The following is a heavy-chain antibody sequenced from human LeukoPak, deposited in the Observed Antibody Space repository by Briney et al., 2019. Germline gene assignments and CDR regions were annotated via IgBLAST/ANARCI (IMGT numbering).Heavy chain of an antibody. CDR3: AKDSSGWYRDYFDY. J-gene: IGHJ4*02. CDR1: GFTFGSYA. Sequence: GGSLRLSCAASGFTFGSYAMSWVRQAPGKGLEWVSAISGSGGSTYYADSVKGRFTISRDNSKNMLYLQMNSLRAEDTAVYYCAKDSSGWYRDYFDYWGQGTLVTVSS. CDR2: ISGSGGST. V-gene: IGHV3-23*01. D-gene: IGHD6-19*01.